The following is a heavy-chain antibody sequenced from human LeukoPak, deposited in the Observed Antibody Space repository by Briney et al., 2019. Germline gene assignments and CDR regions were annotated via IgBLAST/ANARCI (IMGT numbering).Heavy chain of an antibody. CDR2: IWYDGSNK. J-gene: IGHJ4*02. V-gene: IGHV3-33*01. D-gene: IGHD2-2*01. CDR1: GFTFSSYG. CDR3: ARDGGYCSSTSCYALLYYFDY. Sequence: AGRSLRLSCAASGFTFSSYGMHWVRQAPGKGLEWVAVIWYDGSNKYYADSVKGRFTISRDNSKNTLYLQMNSLRAEDTAVYYCARDGGYCSSTSCYALLYYFDYWGQGTLVTVSS.